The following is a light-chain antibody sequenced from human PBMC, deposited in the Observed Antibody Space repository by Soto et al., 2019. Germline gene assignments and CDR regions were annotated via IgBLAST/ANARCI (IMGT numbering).Light chain of an antibody. J-gene: IGLJ3*02. V-gene: IGLV2-8*01. Sequence: QSVLTQSPSASGSPGQSVTISCTGTSSDVGNYKYVSWYQQHPGKAPKLMIYEVSKRPSGVPDRFSGSKSGNTASLTVSGLQVEDEADYDCSSYAGSNLWVFGGGTKLTVL. CDR3: SSYAGSNLWV. CDR1: SSDVGNYKY. CDR2: EVS.